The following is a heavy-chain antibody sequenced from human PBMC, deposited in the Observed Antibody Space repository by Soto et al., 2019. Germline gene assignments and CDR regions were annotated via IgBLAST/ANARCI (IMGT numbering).Heavy chain of an antibody. J-gene: IGHJ4*02. V-gene: IGHV3-9*01. Sequence: EVQLVESVGGLVQPGRSLRLSCVASGFTFDDYAMHWVRQVPGKGLEWVSVISWNSAYIGYADSVKGRFTISRDNAKNSVSLQMNSLRTEDTALYYCASTYSGYEDFDYWGQGTLVTVSS. CDR3: ASTYSGYEDFDY. D-gene: IGHD5-12*01. CDR1: GFTFDDYA. CDR2: ISWNSAYI.